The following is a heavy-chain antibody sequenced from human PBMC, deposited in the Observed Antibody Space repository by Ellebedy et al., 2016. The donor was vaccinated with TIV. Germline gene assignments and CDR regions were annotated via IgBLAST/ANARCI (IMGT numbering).Heavy chain of an antibody. J-gene: IGHJ4*02. CDR3: ARQGQQWLVPDFDY. CDR1: GGSISSGDYY. V-gene: IGHV4-30-4*01. CDR2: IYYSGST. D-gene: IGHD6-19*01. Sequence: SETLSLXCTVSGGSISSGDYYWSWIRQPPGRGLEWIGDIYYSGSTYYNPSLQTRVSTSVDTSKNQFSLKLSSVTAADTAVYYCARQGQQWLVPDFDYWGQGTLVTVSS.